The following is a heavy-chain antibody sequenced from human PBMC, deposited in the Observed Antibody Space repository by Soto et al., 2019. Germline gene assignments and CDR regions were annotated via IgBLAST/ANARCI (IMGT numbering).Heavy chain of an antibody. CDR2: INAGNGNT. J-gene: IGHJ5*02. V-gene: IGHV1-3*01. CDR3: AREVALAGRWFDP. CDR1: GYTFTSYA. Sequence: ASVKVSCKASGYTFTSYAMHWVRQAPGQRLEWMGWINAGNGNTKYSQKFQGRVTITRDTSASTAYMELSSLRSEDTAVYYCAREVALAGRWFDPWGQGTLVTVSS. D-gene: IGHD6-19*01.